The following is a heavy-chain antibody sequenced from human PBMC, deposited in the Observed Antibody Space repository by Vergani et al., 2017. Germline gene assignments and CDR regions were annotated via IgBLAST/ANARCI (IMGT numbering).Heavy chain of an antibody. CDR2: IYYSWST. D-gene: IGHD4-23*01. Sequence: QVQLQESGPGLVKPSETLSLTCTVSGGSISSYYWSWIRQPPGKGLEWIGYIYYSWSTNYNPSLKSRVTISVDTSKNQFSLKLSSVTAADTAVYYCARWVSRENYYYYMDVWGKGTTVTVSS. CDR3: ARWVSRENYYYYMDV. CDR1: GGSISSYY. J-gene: IGHJ6*03. V-gene: IGHV4-59*01.